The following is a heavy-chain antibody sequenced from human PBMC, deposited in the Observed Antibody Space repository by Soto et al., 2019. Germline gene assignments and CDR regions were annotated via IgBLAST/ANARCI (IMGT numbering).Heavy chain of an antibody. D-gene: IGHD2-15*01. CDR1: GGSVRSGSYY. V-gene: IGHV4-61*01. CDR3: AREGDCSGGSCYLYFQH. Sequence: SETLSLTCTVSGGSVRSGSYYWSCIRQPPGKGLEWIGYIYYSGSTNYNPSLKSRVTISVDTSKNQFSLKLSSVTAADTAVYYCAREGDCSGGSCYLYFQHWGQGTLVTVSS. CDR2: IYYSGST. J-gene: IGHJ1*01.